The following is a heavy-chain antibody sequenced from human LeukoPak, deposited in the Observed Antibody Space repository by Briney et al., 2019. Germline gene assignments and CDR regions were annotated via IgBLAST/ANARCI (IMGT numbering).Heavy chain of an antibody. CDR3: ARDEELGEWELPWDY. J-gene: IGHJ4*02. CDR1: GFTFSRYS. Sequence: GGSLRLSCAASGFTFSRYSMLWVRQAPGKGLEWVSYISSASSYKYCADSIKGRFTISRDNAKNSLYLQMISLRAEDTAVYYCARDEELGEWELPWDYWGQGTLVTVSS. CDR2: ISSASSYK. D-gene: IGHD3-16*01. V-gene: IGHV3-21*01.